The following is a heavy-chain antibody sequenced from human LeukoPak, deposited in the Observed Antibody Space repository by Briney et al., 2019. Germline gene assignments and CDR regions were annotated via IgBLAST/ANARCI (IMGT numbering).Heavy chain of an antibody. V-gene: IGHV3-48*02. CDR2: ISSGSDAI. CDR3: ARAMRSGYDY. J-gene: IGHJ4*02. Sequence: GGSLRLSCAASGLTFTHYGMTWVRQAPGQGLQWVSYISSGSDAIYYADSVKGRFSISRDNAKNSLYLEMNSLRDEDTAVYFCARAMRSGYDYWGQGTLVIVSS. CDR1: GLTFTHYG. D-gene: IGHD5-12*01.